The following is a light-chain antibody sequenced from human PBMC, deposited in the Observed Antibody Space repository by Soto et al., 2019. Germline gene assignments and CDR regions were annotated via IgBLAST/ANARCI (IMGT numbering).Light chain of an antibody. CDR2: GAS. V-gene: IGKV3-15*01. CDR1: QSVNSK. J-gene: IGKJ4*01. CDR3: QQYNNWPLT. Sequence: EIVMTQSPATLSVSPGERATLYCRASQSVNSKLVWYQQKPGQAPRLLIYGASTRATSIPARFSGSGSGTEFTLAISSLQSEDFAVYHCQQYNNWPLTFGGGTKVEIK.